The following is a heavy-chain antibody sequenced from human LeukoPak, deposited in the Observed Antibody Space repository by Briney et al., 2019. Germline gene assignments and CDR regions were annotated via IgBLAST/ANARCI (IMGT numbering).Heavy chain of an antibody. J-gene: IGHJ6*02. CDR3: AKPRGGAWVRGFVSYYYGMDV. CDR2: ISGSSGNT. CDR1: GFTFTNYA. V-gene: IGHV3-23*01. Sequence: GGSLRLSCAASGFTFTNYAMNWVRQAPGKGLEWVSAISGSSGNTYYADSVKGRFTMSRDNSKNTVYLQMNSLRVEDTAVYYCAKPRGGAWVRGFVSYYYGMDVWGQGTTVTVSS. D-gene: IGHD3-10*01.